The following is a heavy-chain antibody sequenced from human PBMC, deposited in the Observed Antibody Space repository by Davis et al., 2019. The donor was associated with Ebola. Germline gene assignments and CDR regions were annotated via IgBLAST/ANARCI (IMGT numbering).Heavy chain of an antibody. CDR1: GSSYG. J-gene: IGHJ4*02. Sequence: ASVQVSCKASGSSYGISWVRQAPGQGPEWMGWIRTYNGDTRYAQKLQGRVSMTTDTSTNTAYMELGSLTFDDTAVYYCASGKMGYTYGRFDYWGQGTLVTVSS. CDR2: IRTYNGDT. V-gene: IGHV1-18*04. CDR3: ASGKMGYTYGRFDY. D-gene: IGHD5-18*01.